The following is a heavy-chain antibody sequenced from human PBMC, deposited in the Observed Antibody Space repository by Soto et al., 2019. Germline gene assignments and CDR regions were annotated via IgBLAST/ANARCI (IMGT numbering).Heavy chain of an antibody. CDR1: GYTFSNYA. CDR2: INAGNGDT. Sequence: QVQLVQSGAEVKKPGASVKVSCKASGYTFSNYALYWVRQAPGQRLEWMGWINAGNGDTKYSQKFQGRVTNTTDTSASTAYMELSSLRSEDTAIYSCARDPRAAAVFYYGMDVWGQGTTVTGSS. J-gene: IGHJ6*02. V-gene: IGHV1-3*01. CDR3: ARDPRAAAVFYYGMDV. D-gene: IGHD6-13*01.